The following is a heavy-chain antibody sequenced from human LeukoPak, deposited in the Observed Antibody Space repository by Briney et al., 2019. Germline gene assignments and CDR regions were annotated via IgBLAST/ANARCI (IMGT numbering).Heavy chain of an antibody. D-gene: IGHD3-22*01. J-gene: IGHJ4*02. CDR3: ARDYYDSGGYWRSYDY. CDR1: GGSISTYY. CDR2: IYSTGST. Sequence: PSETLSLTCTVPGGSISTYYWSRIRQPPGKGLEWSGYIYSTGSTNYNPSLKSRVTISVDTSKNQISLKLSSVTAADTAVYYCARDYYDSGGYWRSYDYWGQGTLVTVSS. V-gene: IGHV4-59*01.